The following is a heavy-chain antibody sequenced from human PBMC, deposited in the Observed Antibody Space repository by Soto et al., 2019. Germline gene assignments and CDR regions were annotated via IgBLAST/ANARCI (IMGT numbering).Heavy chain of an antibody. Sequence: GGSLKLSCAASGFTFSDYYMSWIRQAPGKGLEWVSYISSSDSIYYADSVKGRFTISRDNAKNSLYLQMNSLRAEDTAVYYCARDLGYYDSSGYFDYWGQGTLVTVSS. CDR1: GFTFSDYY. J-gene: IGHJ4*02. V-gene: IGHV3-11*01. CDR2: ISSSDSI. D-gene: IGHD3-22*01. CDR3: ARDLGYYDSSGYFDY.